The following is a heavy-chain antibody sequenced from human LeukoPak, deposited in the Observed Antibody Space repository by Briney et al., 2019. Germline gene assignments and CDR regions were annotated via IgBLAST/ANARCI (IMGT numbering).Heavy chain of an antibody. V-gene: IGHV4-59*08. J-gene: IGHJ4*02. CDR1: GGSISSYY. CDR2: IYYSGST. Sequence: SETLSLTCTVSGGSISSYYWSWIRQPPGKGLEWIGCIYYSGSTNYNPSLKSRVTISVDTSKNQFSLKLSSVTAADTAVYYCARHCSSTSCYTSFDYWGQGTLVTVSS. CDR3: ARHCSSTSCYTSFDY. D-gene: IGHD2-2*02.